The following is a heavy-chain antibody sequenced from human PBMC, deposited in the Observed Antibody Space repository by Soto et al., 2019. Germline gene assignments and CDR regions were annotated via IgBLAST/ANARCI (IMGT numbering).Heavy chain of an antibody. J-gene: IGHJ5*02. CDR1: AYSFTSYW. Sequence: EVQLVQAGAEVKKPGESLKISCKGSAYSFTSYWIAWVRHMPAKGLEWMGIIYPGDSDTRYSPSFQGQVSLSADKSIGTAYLQWSSLKFSDAAMYYCAGGCGYSYNWGGWFDHWGQGTLVTVSS. CDR3: AGGCGYSYNWGGWFDH. V-gene: IGHV5-51*01. D-gene: IGHD5-18*01. CDR2: IYPGDSDT.